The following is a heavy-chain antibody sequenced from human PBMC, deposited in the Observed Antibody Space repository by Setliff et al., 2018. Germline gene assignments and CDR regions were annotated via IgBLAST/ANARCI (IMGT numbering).Heavy chain of an antibody. CDR3: ARFTGYFDY. D-gene: IGHD3-10*01. V-gene: IGHV4-30-4*08. CDR2: IYYSGST. Sequence: SETLSLTCAVSGGSISSGDYYWSWIRQPPGKGLEWIGYIYYSGSTYYNPSLKSRVTISIDTSKNQFSLKLSSVTAADTAVYYCARFTGYFDYWGQGTLVTVSS. CDR1: GGSISSGDYY. J-gene: IGHJ4*02.